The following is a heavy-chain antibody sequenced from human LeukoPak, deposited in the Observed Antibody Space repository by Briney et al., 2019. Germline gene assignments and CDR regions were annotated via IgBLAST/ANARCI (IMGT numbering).Heavy chain of an antibody. J-gene: IGHJ4*02. CDR2: ISAYNGNT. CDR1: GYTFTSYG. Sequence: VASVKVSCKASGYTFTSYGISWVRQAPGQGLEWMGWISAYNGNTNYAQKLQGRVTMTTDTSTSTAYMELRSLRSDDTAVYYCARAGYSSGWYPYYFDYWGQGTLVTVSS. D-gene: IGHD6-19*01. V-gene: IGHV1-18*01. CDR3: ARAGYSSGWYPYYFDY.